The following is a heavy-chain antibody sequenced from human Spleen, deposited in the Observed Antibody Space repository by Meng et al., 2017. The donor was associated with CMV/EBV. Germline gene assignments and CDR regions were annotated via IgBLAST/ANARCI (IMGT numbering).Heavy chain of an antibody. D-gene: IGHD3-10*01. CDR1: GYTFTGYY. J-gene: IGHJ4*02. CDR3: ARAVLSYYGSGSYFDY. CDR2: IIPILGIA. Sequence: SVKVSCKASGYTFTGYYMHWIRQAPGQGLEWMGGIIPILGIANYAQKFQGRVTITADKSTSTAYMELSSLRSEDTAVYYCARAVLSYYGSGSYFDYWGQGTLVTVSS. V-gene: IGHV1-69*10.